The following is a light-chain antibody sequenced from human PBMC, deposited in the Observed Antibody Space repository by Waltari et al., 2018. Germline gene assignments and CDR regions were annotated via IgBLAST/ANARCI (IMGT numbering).Light chain of an antibody. J-gene: IGLJ1*01. V-gene: IGLV2-14*01. CDR3: TSYTSRHTLV. Sequence: QSALTQPASVSGSPGQSITISCTGSSLDVGGYDFVSWYRQHPGKAPKVVIFDVNNRPKGVYERSSGSKSGKTASLTISGLQAEDEGDYYCTSYTSRHTLVFGGGTKVTVL. CDR1: SLDVGGYDF. CDR2: DVN.